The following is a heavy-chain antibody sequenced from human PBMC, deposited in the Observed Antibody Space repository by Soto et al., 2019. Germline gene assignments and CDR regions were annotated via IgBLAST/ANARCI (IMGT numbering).Heavy chain of an antibody. V-gene: IGHV4-59*01. CDR2: IYYSGST. Sequence: QVQLQETGPGLVKPSETLSLTCAVSGGSISGYYWTWIRQPPGKGLEWIGYIYYSGSTNYNPSLKSRVTMSVDTSKKQLSLKLRSVTAADTAVYYCARAFRGGDYWGQGILVTVSS. D-gene: IGHD3-10*01. CDR1: GGSISGYY. CDR3: ARAFRGGDY. J-gene: IGHJ4*02.